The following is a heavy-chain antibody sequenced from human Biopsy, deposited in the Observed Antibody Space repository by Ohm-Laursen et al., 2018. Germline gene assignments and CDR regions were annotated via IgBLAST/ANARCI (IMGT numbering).Heavy chain of an antibody. V-gene: IGHV4-4*07. CDR1: GGSIPSDY. D-gene: IGHD3-9*01. Sequence: SRTLSLTCTVSGGSIPSDYWNWIRQPPGEGLEYIGHLYTTGSTNYNPSLKSRVTMSADTSKNQFSLNLRSVTAADTAVYYCAGLVTGFIDPWGQGTLVTVSS. CDR3: AGLVTGFIDP. CDR2: LYTTGST. J-gene: IGHJ5*02.